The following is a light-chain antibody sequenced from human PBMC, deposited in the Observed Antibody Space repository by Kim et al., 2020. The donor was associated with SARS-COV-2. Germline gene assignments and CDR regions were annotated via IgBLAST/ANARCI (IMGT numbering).Light chain of an antibody. CDR2: DAS. Sequence: IVLTQSPATLSLSPGARATLSCRASQSVSKYLAWYQQKPGQAPRLLIYDASNRATGIPARFSGSGSGTDFTLTISSLEPEDFAVYYCQQRAHWRTFGQGTKVDIK. J-gene: IGKJ1*01. V-gene: IGKV3-11*01. CDR3: QQRAHWRT. CDR1: QSVSKY.